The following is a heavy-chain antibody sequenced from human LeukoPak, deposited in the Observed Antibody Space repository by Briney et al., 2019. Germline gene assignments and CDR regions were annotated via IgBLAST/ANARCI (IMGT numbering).Heavy chain of an antibody. CDR3: ARGRYSAGDNWFDP. CDR2: ISAYNGNT. V-gene: IGHV1-18*01. Sequence: AAVKVSCKASGYTFTSYGISWVRQAPGQGLEWMGWISAYNGNTNYAQKLQGRVTMTTDTSTSTDYMELRSLRSDDTAVYYCARGRYSAGDNWFDPWGQGTLVTVSS. CDR1: GYTFTSYG. J-gene: IGHJ5*02. D-gene: IGHD3-9*01.